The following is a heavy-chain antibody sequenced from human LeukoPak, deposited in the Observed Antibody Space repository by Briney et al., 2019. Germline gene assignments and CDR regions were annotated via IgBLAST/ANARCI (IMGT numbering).Heavy chain of an antibody. Sequence: PGRSLRLSCAASGFTFDDYAMHWVRQAPGKGLEWVSGISWNSGSIGYADSVKGRFTISRDNAKNSLYLQTNSLRAEDTALYYCAKDAGVQLERPDYWGQGTLVTVSS. J-gene: IGHJ4*02. CDR1: GFTFDDYA. D-gene: IGHD1-1*01. V-gene: IGHV3-9*01. CDR2: ISWNSGSI. CDR3: AKDAGVQLERPDY.